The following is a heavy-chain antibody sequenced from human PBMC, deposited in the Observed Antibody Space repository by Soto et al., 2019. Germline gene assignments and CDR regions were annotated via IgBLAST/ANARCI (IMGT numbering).Heavy chain of an antibody. CDR2: INWNGGST. CDR3: TTGCSATMTHY. CDR1: GFTFDDYG. J-gene: IGHJ4*02. D-gene: IGHD6-19*01. Sequence: PGGSLRLSCAASGFTFDDYGMSWVRQAPGKGLEWVSGINWNGGSTGYADSVKGRFTISRDNAESSVYLQMNSLRAEDTAVYYCTTGCSATMTHYWGQGTLVTVSS. V-gene: IGHV3-20*04.